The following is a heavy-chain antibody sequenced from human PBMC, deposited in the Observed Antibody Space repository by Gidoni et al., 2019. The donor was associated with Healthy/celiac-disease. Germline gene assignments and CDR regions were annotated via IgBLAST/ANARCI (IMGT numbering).Heavy chain of an antibody. V-gene: IGHV3-7*01. CDR1: GVTYSSYW. Sequence: EVQLVESGGGLVQPGGSLRISGAASGVTYSSYWRSWVRQAPGKGLEWVANINQDGSEKYYVDSVKGLFTISRDNAKNSLYLQINSLRAEDTAVYYCARDLGYCSSTSCQHTNFDYWGQGTLVTVSS. CDR3: ARDLGYCSSTSCQHTNFDY. J-gene: IGHJ4*02. CDR2: INQDGSEK. D-gene: IGHD2-2*01.